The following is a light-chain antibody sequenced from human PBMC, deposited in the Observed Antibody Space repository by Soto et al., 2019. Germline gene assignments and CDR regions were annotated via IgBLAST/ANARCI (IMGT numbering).Light chain of an antibody. V-gene: IGKV1-39*01. CDR2: AAV. CDR1: QNIMSY. CDR3: QQTYSSPQWT. Sequence: DIQVTQSPSSLSASVGDSVTISCRASQNIMSYLNWYQQKPGKPPKLLIYAAVSLQSGIPSRFSAYGSGTDFTLTISSLQPEDFATYYCQQTYSSPQWTFGQGTKVEIK. J-gene: IGKJ1*01.